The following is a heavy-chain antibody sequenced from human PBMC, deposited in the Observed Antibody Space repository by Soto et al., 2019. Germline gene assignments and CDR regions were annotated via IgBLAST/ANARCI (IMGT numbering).Heavy chain of an antibody. J-gene: IGHJ3*02. CDR3: ARDLNYYDSSGYPSDAFDI. V-gene: IGHV1-46*01. CDR2: INPSGGST. CDR1: GYTFTSYY. Sequence: ASVKVSCMASGYTFTSYYMHWVRQAPGQGLEWMGIINPSGGSTSYAQKFQGRVTMTRDTSTSTVYMELSSLRSEDTAVYYCARDLNYYDSSGYPSDAFDIWGQGTMVTVSS. D-gene: IGHD3-22*01.